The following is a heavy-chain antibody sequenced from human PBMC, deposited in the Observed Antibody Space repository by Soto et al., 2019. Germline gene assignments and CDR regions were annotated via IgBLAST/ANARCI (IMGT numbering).Heavy chain of an antibody. CDR3: ATDVDLPYEF. D-gene: IGHD3-16*01. CDR1: GGTFRSYT. J-gene: IGHJ4*02. V-gene: IGHV1-69*02. CDR2: IIPILGKP. Sequence: QVQLVQSGAEVKKPGSSVKVSCKTSGGTFRSYTVNWVRQAPGQGPEWMGRIIPILGKPNYAQKFQGRVTITADTSTSTADMEVTSLRSEDTAVYYCATDVDLPYEFWGQGTLVTVS.